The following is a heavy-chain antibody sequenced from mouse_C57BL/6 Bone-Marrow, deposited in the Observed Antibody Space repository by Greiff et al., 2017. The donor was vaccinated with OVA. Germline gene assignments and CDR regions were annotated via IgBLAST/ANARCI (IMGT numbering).Heavy chain of an antibody. CDR3: ARLAYYGNYVYAMDY. V-gene: IGHV2-2*01. Sequence: QVQLQQSGPGLVQPSQSLSITCTVSGFSLTSYGVHWVRQSPGKGLEWLGVIWSGGSTDYNAAFISRLSISKDNSKSQVFFKMNSLQADDTAIYYCARLAYYGNYVYAMDYWGQGTSVTVSS. D-gene: IGHD2-10*01. CDR2: IWSGGST. CDR1: GFSLTSYG. J-gene: IGHJ4*01.